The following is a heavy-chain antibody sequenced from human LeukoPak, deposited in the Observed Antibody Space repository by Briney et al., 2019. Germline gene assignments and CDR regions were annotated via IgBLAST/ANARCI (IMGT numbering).Heavy chain of an antibody. V-gene: IGHV4-39*01. J-gene: IGHJ4*02. CDR3: ARQWLDDDY. Sequence: SETLSLTCTVSGGSISSSSYYWGWIRQPPGKGLEWTGSIYYSGSTYYNPSLKSRVTISVDTSKNQFSLKLSSVTAADTAVYYCARQWLDDDYWGQGTLVTVSS. CDR1: GGSISSSSYY. D-gene: IGHD6-19*01. CDR2: IYYSGST.